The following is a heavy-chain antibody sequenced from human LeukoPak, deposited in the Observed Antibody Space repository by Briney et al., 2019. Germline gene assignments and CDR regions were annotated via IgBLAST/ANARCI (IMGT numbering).Heavy chain of an antibody. D-gene: IGHD1-7*01. CDR1: GFTFSSYA. J-gene: IGHJ4*02. Sequence: PGRSLRLSCAASGFTFSSYAMHWVRQAPGKGLEWVSSISSSSSYIYYADSVKGRFTISRDNAKNSLYLQMNSLRAEDTAVYYCARGTGTPSRHDVFDYWGQGTLVTVSS. CDR3: ARGTGTPSRHDVFDY. CDR2: ISSSSSYI. V-gene: IGHV3-21*01.